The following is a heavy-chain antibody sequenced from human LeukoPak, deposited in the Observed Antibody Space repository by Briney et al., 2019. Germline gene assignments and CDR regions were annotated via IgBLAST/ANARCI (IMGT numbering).Heavy chain of an antibody. Sequence: SGGSLRLSCAASGFTFSSYAMSWVRQAPGKGLEWVSAICGSGGSTYYADSVKGRFTIYRDNSKNTLYLQMNSLRAEDTAVYYCAKVSAAAGTSYYYYGMDVWGQGTTVTVSS. CDR1: GFTFSSYA. D-gene: IGHD6-13*01. V-gene: IGHV3-23*01. CDR2: ICGSGGST. J-gene: IGHJ6*02. CDR3: AKVSAAAGTSYYYYGMDV.